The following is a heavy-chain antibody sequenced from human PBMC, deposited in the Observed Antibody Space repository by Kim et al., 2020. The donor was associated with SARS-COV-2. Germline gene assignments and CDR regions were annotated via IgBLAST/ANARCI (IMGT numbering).Heavy chain of an antibody. CDR2: ISGSGGST. CDR1: GFTFSSYA. Sequence: GGSLRLSCAASGFTFSSYAMSWVRQAPGKGLEWVSAISGSGGSTYYADSVKGRFTISRDNSKNTLYLQMNSLRAEDTAVYYCAKMRGYCSSTSCYYFDYWGPGTLVTVSS. J-gene: IGHJ4*02. CDR3: AKMRGYCSSTSCYYFDY. V-gene: IGHV3-23*01. D-gene: IGHD2-2*01.